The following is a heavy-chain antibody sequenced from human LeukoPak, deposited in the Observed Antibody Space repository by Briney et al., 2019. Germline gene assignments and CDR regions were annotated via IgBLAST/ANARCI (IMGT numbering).Heavy chain of an antibody. Sequence: GGSLSLSCIASRYTFSNAWMSGLRQALGEALEWVSRIKSKTDGGTTDYAAPVKSRFTISRDDSKNTLYLQMNSLKTEDTAVYYCTTDRATFYYYNGMDVWGQGTTVTVPS. J-gene: IGHJ6*02. CDR3: TTDRATFYYYNGMDV. V-gene: IGHV3-15*01. CDR1: RYTFSNAW. CDR2: IKSKTDGGTT. D-gene: IGHD3-16*01.